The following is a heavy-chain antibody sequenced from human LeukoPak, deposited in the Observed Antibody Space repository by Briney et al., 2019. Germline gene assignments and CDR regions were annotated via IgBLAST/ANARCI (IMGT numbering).Heavy chain of an antibody. CDR2: IYYSGST. CDR3: AREGEYYDSSGYWVRWFDP. Sequence: SQTLSLTCTVSGGSISSGSYYWSWIRQPPGKGLEWIGSIYYSGSTNYNPSLKSRVSILADSSNNQFSLKLSSVTAADTAVYYCAREGEYYDSSGYWVRWFDPWGQGTLVTVSS. V-gene: IGHV4-61*01. CDR1: GGSISSGSYY. D-gene: IGHD3-22*01. J-gene: IGHJ5*02.